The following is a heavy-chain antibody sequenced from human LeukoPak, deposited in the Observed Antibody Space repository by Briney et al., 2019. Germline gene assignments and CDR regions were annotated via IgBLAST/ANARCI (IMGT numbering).Heavy chain of an antibody. V-gene: IGHV4-30-4*01. Sequence: SQTLSLTCTVSGGSISSGDYYWTWIRQPPGKGLEWIGYIYYSGSTYYNPSLKSRVTISVDMSKNQFSLNLSSVTAADTAVYYCAREYFDSSGYEDAFDIWGQGTMVIVSS. CDR3: AREYFDSSGYEDAFDI. CDR1: GGSISSGDYY. D-gene: IGHD3-22*01. J-gene: IGHJ3*02. CDR2: IYYSGST.